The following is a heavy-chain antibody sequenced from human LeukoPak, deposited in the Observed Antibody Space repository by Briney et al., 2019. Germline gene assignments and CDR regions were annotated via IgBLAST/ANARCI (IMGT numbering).Heavy chain of an antibody. CDR1: GGSISSGGYY. CDR3: ARVDLSDYYGSGSYFFDY. V-gene: IGHV4-31*03. J-gene: IGHJ4*02. CDR2: IYYSGST. D-gene: IGHD3-10*01. Sequence: SETLSLTCTVSGGSISSGGYYWSWIRQHPGKGLEWIGYIYYSGSTYYNPSLKSRVTRSVDTSKNQFSLKLSSVTAADTAVYYCARVDLSDYYGSGSYFFDYWGQGTLVTVSS.